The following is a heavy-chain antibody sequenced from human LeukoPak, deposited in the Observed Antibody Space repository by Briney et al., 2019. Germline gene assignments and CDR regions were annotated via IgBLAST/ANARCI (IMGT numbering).Heavy chain of an antibody. J-gene: IGHJ4*02. Sequence: SETLSLTCAVSDYSISSAYYWGWIRQPPGKGLEWIGSIYHSGSTDYNPSLKSRVTISVDTSKNQFSLKLRSVAAADTAVYYCARDQAYCGGDCYFDFWGQGTLVTVSS. V-gene: IGHV4-38-2*02. CDR2: IYHSGST. D-gene: IGHD2-21*02. CDR3: ARDQAYCGGDCYFDF. CDR1: DYSISSAYY.